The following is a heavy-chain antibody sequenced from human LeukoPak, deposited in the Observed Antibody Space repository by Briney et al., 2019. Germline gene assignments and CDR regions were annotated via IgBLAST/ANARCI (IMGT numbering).Heavy chain of an antibody. V-gene: IGHV3-23*01. CDR1: GFTFSSYA. Sequence: PGGSLRLSRAASGFTFSSYAMSWVRQAPGKGLEWVSAISGSGGSTYYADSVKGRFTISRDNSKNTLYLQMNSLRAEDTAVYYCAIAYDSSGYYYDEGIDYWGQGTLVTVSS. J-gene: IGHJ4*02. CDR3: AIAYDSSGYYYDEGIDY. CDR2: ISGSGGST. D-gene: IGHD3-22*01.